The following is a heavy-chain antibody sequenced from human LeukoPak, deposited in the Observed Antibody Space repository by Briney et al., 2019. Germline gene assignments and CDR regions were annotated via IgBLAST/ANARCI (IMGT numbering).Heavy chain of an antibody. V-gene: IGHV4-39*02. CDR1: GGSVSSSSYY. J-gene: IGHJ4*02. Sequence: SETLSLTCTVSGGSVSSSSYYWVWIRQPPGKGLEWIGNIYYSGTAYHNPSLKSRATISVESSKNQFSLKLSSVTAADTAVYYCARGVRNTMIRGVADYWGQGTLVTVSS. D-gene: IGHD3-10*01. CDR2: IYYSGTA. CDR3: ARGVRNTMIRGVADY.